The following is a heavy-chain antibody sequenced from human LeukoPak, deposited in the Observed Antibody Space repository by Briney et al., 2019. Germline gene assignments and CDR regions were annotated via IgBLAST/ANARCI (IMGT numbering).Heavy chain of an antibody. J-gene: IGHJ6*02. D-gene: IGHD2-15*01. CDR2: INPSGGST. Sequence: ASVKVSCKASGGTFSSYAISWVRQAPGQGLEWMGIINPSGGSTSYAQKFQGRVTMTRDTSTSTVYMELSSLRSEDTAVYYCARERWHCRVNCYSVYYYALDVWGQGTTVTVSS. CDR3: ARERWHCRVNCYSVYYYALDV. V-gene: IGHV1-46*01. CDR1: GGTFSSYA.